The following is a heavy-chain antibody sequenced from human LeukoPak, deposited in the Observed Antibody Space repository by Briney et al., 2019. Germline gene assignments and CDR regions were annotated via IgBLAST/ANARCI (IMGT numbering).Heavy chain of an antibody. CDR2: ISYDGSNK. Sequence: GRPLRLSCAASGFNFDDYAMHWVRQAPGKGLEWVAVISYDGSNKYYADSVKGRFTISRDNSKNTLYLQMNSLRAEDTAVYYCAKDGGYSYGKGFDYWGQGTLVTVSS. D-gene: IGHD5-18*01. J-gene: IGHJ4*02. CDR3: AKDGGYSYGKGFDY. CDR1: GFNFDDYA. V-gene: IGHV3-30*18.